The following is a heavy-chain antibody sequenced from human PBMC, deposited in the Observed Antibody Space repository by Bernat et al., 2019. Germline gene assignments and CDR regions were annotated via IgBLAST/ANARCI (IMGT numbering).Heavy chain of an antibody. CDR2: ISAYNGNT. V-gene: IGHV1-18*04. Sequence: QVQLVQSGAEVKKPGASVKVSCKASGYTFTSYGISWVRQAPGQGLEWMGWISAYNGNTNYAQKLQGRVTMTTDTSTSTAYMELRSLRSEDTAVYYCATPLPAANLGGAFDIWGQGTMVTVSS. CDR3: ATPLPAANLGGAFDI. CDR1: GYTFTSYG. J-gene: IGHJ3*02. D-gene: IGHD2-2*01.